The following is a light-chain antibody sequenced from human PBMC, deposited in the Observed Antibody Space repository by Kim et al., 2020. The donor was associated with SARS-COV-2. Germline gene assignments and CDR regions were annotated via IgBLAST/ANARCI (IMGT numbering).Light chain of an antibody. CDR1: QSVRSI. Sequence: EIVLTQSPATLSVSPGERATLSCRASQSVRSILAWYQQKPGQAPRLLIYGASTRATGIAARFSGSGYGTEFTHTISSLQSEDFAVYYCQQYELWPLTFGGGTKVEI. J-gene: IGKJ4*01. CDR3: QQYELWPLT. CDR2: GAS. V-gene: IGKV3-15*01.